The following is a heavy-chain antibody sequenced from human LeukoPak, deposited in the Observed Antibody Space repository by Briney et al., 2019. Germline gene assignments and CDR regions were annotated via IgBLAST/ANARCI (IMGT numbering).Heavy chain of an antibody. D-gene: IGHD4-17*01. Sequence: SETLSLTCTVSGGSISSYYWSWIRQPPGKGLEWIGYIYYSGSTNYNPSLKSRVTISVDTSKNQFSLKLSSVTAADTSVYYCARGYGDYYYYYMDVWGKGTTVTVSS. V-gene: IGHV4-59*01. J-gene: IGHJ6*03. CDR3: ARGYGDYYYYYMDV. CDR2: IYYSGST. CDR1: GGSISSYY.